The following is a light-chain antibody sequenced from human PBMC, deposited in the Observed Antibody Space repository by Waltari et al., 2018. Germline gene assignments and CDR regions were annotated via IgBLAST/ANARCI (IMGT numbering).Light chain of an antibody. CDR3: QQYDPLPLYS. V-gene: IGKV1D-16*01. CDR1: QDISSW. J-gene: IGKJ2*03. Sequence: DIQMTQYPSSLSASVGDKVTITCHASQDISSWLAWYQQKPGKAPKPLIYGASSLQSGVPSRFSGSVSGTDYTLTISNLQPEDFGTYYCQQYDPLPLYSFGQGTKVEIK. CDR2: GAS.